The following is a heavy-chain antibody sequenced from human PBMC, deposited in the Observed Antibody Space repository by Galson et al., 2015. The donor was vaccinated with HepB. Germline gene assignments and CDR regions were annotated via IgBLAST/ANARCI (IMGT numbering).Heavy chain of an antibody. J-gene: IGHJ6*02. V-gene: IGHV4-61*01. D-gene: IGHD3-22*01. CDR3: ARDMVYYYDSSGSPNYYYGMDV. CDR2: IYYSGST. CDR1: GGSVSSGSYY. Sequence: ETLSLTCTVSGGSVSSGSYYWSWIRQPPGEGLEWIGYIYYSGSTNYNPSLKSRVTISVDTSKNQFSLKLSSVTAADTAVYYCARDMVYYYDSSGSPNYYYGMDVWGQGTTVTVSS.